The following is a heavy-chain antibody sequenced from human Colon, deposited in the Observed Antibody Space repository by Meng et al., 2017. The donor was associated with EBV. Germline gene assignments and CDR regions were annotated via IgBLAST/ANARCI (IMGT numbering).Heavy chain of an antibody. Sequence: QFNQQECGAGLFRPPGAVSLTCGVSVGSLSGYYLSWIRHFPGRTLDFIGDINHSGSANYNPSLRSRVTISVDTSKNQIFLNLHSVTAADTAVYHCARTFGYCSNNNCPRTLGYWGQGTLVTVSS. CDR3: ARTFGYCSNNNCPRTLGY. V-gene: IGHV4-34*02. CDR1: VGSLSGYY. CDR2: INHSGSA. D-gene: IGHD2-2*03. J-gene: IGHJ4*02.